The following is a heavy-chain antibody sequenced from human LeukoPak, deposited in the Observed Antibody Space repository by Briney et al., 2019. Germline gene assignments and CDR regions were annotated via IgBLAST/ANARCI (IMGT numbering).Heavy chain of an antibody. CDR1: GYTFTGYY. CDR3: ATTYGGNGDAFDI. D-gene: IGHD4-23*01. V-gene: IGHV1-2*04. CDR2: INPNSGGT. J-gene: IGHJ3*02. Sequence: GASVKVSCKASGYTFTGYYMHWVRQAPGQGLEWMGWINPNSGGTNYAQKFQGWVTMTRDTSISTAYMELSRLRSDDTAVYYCATTYGGNGDAFDIWGQGTMVTVSS.